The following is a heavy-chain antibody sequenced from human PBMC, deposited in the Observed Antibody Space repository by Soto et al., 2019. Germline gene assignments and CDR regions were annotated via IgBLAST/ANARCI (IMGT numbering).Heavy chain of an antibody. CDR1: GASINNYY. Sequence: QVQLQESGPGLVKPSETLSLTCTVSGASINNYYWSWIRQSPGKGLEWIGYIYYNGSTNYNPSLKSRVTISIDTSKNQFSLKVSSVTAADTAVYYCARHWPYCTSSNCYRPYYYYYMDAWGKGTTVTVSS. D-gene: IGHD2-2*01. CDR2: IYYNGST. CDR3: ARHWPYCTSSNCYRPYYYYYMDA. J-gene: IGHJ6*03. V-gene: IGHV4-59*08.